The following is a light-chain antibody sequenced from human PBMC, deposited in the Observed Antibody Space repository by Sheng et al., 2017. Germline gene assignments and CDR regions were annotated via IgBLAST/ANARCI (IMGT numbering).Light chain of an antibody. Sequence: EIVLTQSPGTLSLSPGERATLSCRASQSVSNNHLAWYQHKPGQAPRLLIYGGSTRATGIPDRFSGSGSGTDFTLTISSLQSEDFAVYYCQQYNKWPLRTFGLGDQGGDQT. CDR1: QSVSNN. CDR3: QQYNKWPLRT. CDR2: GGS. J-gene: IGKJ2*01. V-gene: IGKV3D-15*01.